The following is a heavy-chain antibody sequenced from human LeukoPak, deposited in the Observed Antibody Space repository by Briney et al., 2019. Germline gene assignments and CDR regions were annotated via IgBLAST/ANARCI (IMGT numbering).Heavy chain of an antibody. CDR3: ARDVTSYYDFRSGPSDFDY. CDR1: GFTFSSYS. CDR2: ISSSSSTI. V-gene: IGHV3-48*04. D-gene: IGHD3-3*01. Sequence: GGSLRLSCAASGFTFSSYSMIWVRPAPGKGLEWVSYISSSSSTIYYADPDKRRFASPRNNAKNSLNLQMNILRAEDTAVYYCARDVTSYYDFRSGPSDFDYWGQGTLVTVSS. J-gene: IGHJ4*02.